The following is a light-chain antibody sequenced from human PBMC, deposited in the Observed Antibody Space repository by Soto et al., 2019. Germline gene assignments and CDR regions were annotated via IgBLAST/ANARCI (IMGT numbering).Light chain of an antibody. V-gene: IGKV1-39*01. Sequence: DIQMTQSPSSLSASVGDRVTITCRASQSVRTYLNWYQQKPGKAPNLLIYATSNLQSGVPSRFSGSGSGTDFTLTISSLQPEDFATYYCQQSYSTLWTFGQGTKVEIK. CDR1: QSVRTY. CDR2: ATS. J-gene: IGKJ1*01. CDR3: QQSYSTLWT.